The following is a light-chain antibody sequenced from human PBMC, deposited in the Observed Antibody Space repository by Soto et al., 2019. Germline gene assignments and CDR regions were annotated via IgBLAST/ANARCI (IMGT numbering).Light chain of an antibody. V-gene: IGKV3-20*01. CDR1: QSVASNY. CDR3: QQYGSSPLMYT. CDR2: RAS. Sequence: EIVLTQSPGTLSLSPGERATLSCRASQSVASNYLAWYQQKPGQAPRLRIYRASIRATGVPYRFSGSGSGTDFTLTITRLEPEDFAVYYCQQYGSSPLMYTFGQGTNLGVK. J-gene: IGKJ2*01.